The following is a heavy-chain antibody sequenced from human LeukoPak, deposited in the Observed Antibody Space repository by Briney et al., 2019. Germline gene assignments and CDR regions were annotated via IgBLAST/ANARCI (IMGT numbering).Heavy chain of an antibody. CDR3: QVLLWFGELLSSDYYYYYMDV. D-gene: IGHD3-10*01. Sequence: SVKVSCKASGGTFSSYAISWVRQAPGQGLEWMGGIIPIFGTANYAQKFQGRVTITADESTSTAYMELSSLRSEDTAVYYCQVLLWFGELLSSDYYYYYMDVWGKGTTVTISS. CDR1: GGTFSSYA. V-gene: IGHV1-69*13. J-gene: IGHJ6*03. CDR2: IIPIFGTA.